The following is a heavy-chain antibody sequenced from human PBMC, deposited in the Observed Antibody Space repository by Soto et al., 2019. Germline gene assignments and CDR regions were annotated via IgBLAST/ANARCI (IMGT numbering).Heavy chain of an antibody. D-gene: IGHD3-16*01. J-gene: IGHJ3*02. CDR3: ARPQKTSLYHYVSVDAVDI. CDR1: GFTFSTFE. CDR2: ISSGGSPI. V-gene: IGHV3-48*03. Sequence: EAQLVESGGGLVQPGGSLRLSCASSGFTFSTFEMIWVRQAPGKGLEWVSYISSGGSPIYYADSVKGRFTISRDNARNSLFLQMNSLRAEDSAIYYCARPQKTSLYHYVSVDAVDIWGQGTTVTVSA.